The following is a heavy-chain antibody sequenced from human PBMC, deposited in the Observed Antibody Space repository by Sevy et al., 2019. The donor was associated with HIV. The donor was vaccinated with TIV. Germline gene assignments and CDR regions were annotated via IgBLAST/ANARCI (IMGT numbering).Heavy chain of an antibody. CDR3: ARGQSNLVVVPAAIPEDLFPYNWIDP. Sequence: SETLSLTCAVYGGSFSGYYWSWIRQPPGKGLEWIGEINHSGSTNCNPSLKSRVTISVDTSKNQFSLKLSSVTAADTAVYYCARGQSNLVVVPAAIPEDLFPYNWIDPWGQGTLVTVSS. CDR2: INHSGST. V-gene: IGHV4-34*01. D-gene: IGHD2-2*01. CDR1: GGSFSGYY. J-gene: IGHJ5*02.